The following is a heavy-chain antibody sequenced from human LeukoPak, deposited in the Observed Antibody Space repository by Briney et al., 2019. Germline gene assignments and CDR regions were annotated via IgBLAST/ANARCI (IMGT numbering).Heavy chain of an antibody. Sequence: PGGSLRLSCAASGFTFSHYGMHWVRQAPGKGLEWVAFILYDGSNTYCADSVKGRFTISRDNSKNTLPLHMNTLRPEDTAVYYCATNGDYYDIKYFHHWGQGTLVTVSS. J-gene: IGHJ1*01. CDR2: ILYDGSNT. D-gene: IGHD3-22*01. CDR1: GFTFSHYG. V-gene: IGHV3-30*02. CDR3: ATNGDYYDIKYFHH.